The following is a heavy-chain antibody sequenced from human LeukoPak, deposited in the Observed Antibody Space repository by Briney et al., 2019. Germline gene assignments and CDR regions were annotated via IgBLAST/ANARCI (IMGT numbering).Heavy chain of an antibody. CDR3: ARGKSYYDILTGYYSTPFDY. V-gene: IGHV4-30-4*01. CDR2: IYYSGST. CDR1: GGSISSGDYY. J-gene: IGHJ4*02. Sequence: PSQTLSLTCTVSGGSISSGDYYWSWIRQPPGKGLEWIGYIYYSGSTYYNPSLKSRATISVDTSKNQFSLKLSSVTAADTAVYYCARGKSYYDILTGYYSTPFDYWGQGTLVTVSS. D-gene: IGHD3-9*01.